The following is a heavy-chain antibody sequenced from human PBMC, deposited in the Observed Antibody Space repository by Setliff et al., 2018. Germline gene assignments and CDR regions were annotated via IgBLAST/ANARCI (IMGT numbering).Heavy chain of an antibody. J-gene: IGHJ4*02. CDR1: GFTFSSFW. CDR2: VSYFGAS. D-gene: IGHD2-8*01. V-gene: IGHV4-28*03. Sequence: SETLRLSCAASGFTFSSFWMAWVRLPPGKGLEWIGTVSYFGASYSNPSLKSRLNISLDKSANRFSLNLASVTAADTALYYCARDPGFHSGTWCLGDWGQGIQVTVSS. CDR3: ARDPGFHSGTWCLGD.